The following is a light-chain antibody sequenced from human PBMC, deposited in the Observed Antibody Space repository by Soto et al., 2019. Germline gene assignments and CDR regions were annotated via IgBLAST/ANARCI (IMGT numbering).Light chain of an antibody. J-gene: IGKJ2*01. CDR3: MQALQTPYT. CDR2: WGS. Sequence: EIVMTQSPPSLTVTPGEPASISCTSSQRLLHRNGNIFLDWYLQKPGQSPQLLIYWGSNRASGVSDRVSGSETGTDFTLLISRVEAEDVGVYYCMQALQTPYTFGQGTNLELK. CDR1: QRLLHRNGNIF. V-gene: IGKV2-28*01.